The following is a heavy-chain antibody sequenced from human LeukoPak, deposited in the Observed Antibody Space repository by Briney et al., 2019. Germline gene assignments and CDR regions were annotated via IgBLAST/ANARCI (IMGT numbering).Heavy chain of an antibody. CDR2: MNPHSGSV. J-gene: IGHJ5*02. Sequence: ASVKVSCKASGYTFTSYGISWVRQATGQGLEWMGWMNPHSGSVGYAQKFQGRVIMTWDTSISTAYMELSSLTSDDTAVYYCARIPQRVPHNWFDPWGQGTLVTVSS. V-gene: IGHV1-8*02. D-gene: IGHD1-1*01. CDR1: GYTFTSYG. CDR3: ARIPQRVPHNWFDP.